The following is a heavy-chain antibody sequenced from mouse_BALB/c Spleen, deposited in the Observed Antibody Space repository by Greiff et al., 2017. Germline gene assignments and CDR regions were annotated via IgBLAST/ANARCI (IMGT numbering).Heavy chain of an antibody. Sequence: EVMLVESGGGLVKPGGSLKLSCAASGFTFSDYYMYWVRQTPEKRLEWVATISDGGSYTYYPDSVKGRFTISRDNAKNNLYLQMSSLKSEDTAMYYCARDWYYGSSYWYFDVWGAGTTVTVSS. CDR3: ARDWYYGSSYWYFDV. J-gene: IGHJ1*01. D-gene: IGHD1-1*01. V-gene: IGHV5-4*02. CDR2: ISDGGSYT. CDR1: GFTFSDYY.